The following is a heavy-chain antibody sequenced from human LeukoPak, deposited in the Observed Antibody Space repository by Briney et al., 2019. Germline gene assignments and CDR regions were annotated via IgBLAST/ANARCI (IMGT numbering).Heavy chain of an antibody. CDR2: INPNSGDT. Sequence: AASVKVSCKVSGYTLTELSMHWVRQAPGQGLEWMGRINPNSGDTNYSQKFQGRVTMTRDTSISTTYMELSRLKSDDTAVYYCARDLRQSGTSLYYIDYWGQGTLVTVSS. CDR1: GYTLTELS. J-gene: IGHJ4*02. D-gene: IGHD2-2*01. V-gene: IGHV1-2*06. CDR3: ARDLRQSGTSLYYIDY.